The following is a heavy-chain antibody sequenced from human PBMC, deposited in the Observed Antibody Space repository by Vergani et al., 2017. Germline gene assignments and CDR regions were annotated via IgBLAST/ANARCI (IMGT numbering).Heavy chain of an antibody. CDR3: TKGSRGYTGYFFDY. J-gene: IGHJ4*02. D-gene: IGHD5-12*01. V-gene: IGHV3-23*04. Sequence: EVQLVESGGDLVQPGRSLRLSCAASGFTFRNYAMTWVRQAPGKGLEWVSIISDNGGTTYYADSVKGRFTISRDNSKNTLHLQMNSLRDDDTAVYYCTKGSRGYTGYFFDYWGQGTLATVSS. CDR2: ISDNGGTT. CDR1: GFTFRNYA.